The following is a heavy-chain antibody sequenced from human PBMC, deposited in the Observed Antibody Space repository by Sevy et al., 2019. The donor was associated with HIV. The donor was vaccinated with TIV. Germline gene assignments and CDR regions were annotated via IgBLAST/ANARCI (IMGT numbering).Heavy chain of an antibody. J-gene: IGHJ4*01. V-gene: IGHV3-30-3*01. CDR3: ARDGGYSIKWYPLY. CDR2: ISYEGTET. D-gene: IGHD6-13*01. Sequence: GGSLRLSCAASGFAFSSHAMHWVRQAPGKGLEWVAVISYEGTETFYAASVEGRFTISRDNSKNMLSLQINSLRPEDAAVYYCARDGGYSIKWYPLYWGHGTLVTVSS. CDR1: GFAFSSHA.